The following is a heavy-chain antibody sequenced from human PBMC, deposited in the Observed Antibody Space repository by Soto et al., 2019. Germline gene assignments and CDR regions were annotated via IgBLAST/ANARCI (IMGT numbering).Heavy chain of an antibody. CDR1: GYTFTGYY. V-gene: IGHV1-2*02. CDR3: ASTYYDYVWGSYRLSDYYYGMDV. Sequence: QVQLVQSGAEVKKPGASVKVSCKASGYTFTGYYMHWVRQASGQGLEWMGWINPNSGGTNYAQKFQGRVTMTRDTSISTAYMELSRLRSDDTAVYYCASTYYDYVWGSYRLSDYYYGMDVWGQGTTVTVSS. J-gene: IGHJ6*02. D-gene: IGHD3-16*02. CDR2: INPNSGGT.